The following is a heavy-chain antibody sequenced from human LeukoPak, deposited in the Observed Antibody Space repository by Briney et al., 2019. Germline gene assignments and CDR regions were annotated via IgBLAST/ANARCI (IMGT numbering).Heavy chain of an antibody. V-gene: IGHV1-69*13. CDR1: GDTFSSYA. Sequence: SVKVSCKASGDTFSSYAISWGRQAPGQGLEWMGGIIPIFGTANYAQKFQGRVTITADESTSTAYMELSSLRSEDTAVYYCAGYYYGSGSYYRDYWGQGTLVTVSS. J-gene: IGHJ4*02. CDR3: AGYYYGSGSYYRDY. CDR2: IIPIFGTA. D-gene: IGHD3-10*01.